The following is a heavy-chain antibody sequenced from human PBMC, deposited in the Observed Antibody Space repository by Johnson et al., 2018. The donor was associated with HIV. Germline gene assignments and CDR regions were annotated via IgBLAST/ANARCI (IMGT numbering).Heavy chain of an antibody. Sequence: VQLVESGGGLVQPGGSLRLSCAGTGFTVSSNYMYWVRQAPGKGLECVSVISGSGGSTYYADSVKGRFTISRDNSKNTLYLQMNSLRAEDTAVYYCAKPREVVEWLGAFDIWGQGTMVTVSS. J-gene: IGHJ3*02. CDR3: AKPREVVEWLGAFDI. CDR2: ISGSGGST. V-gene: IGHV3-23*04. D-gene: IGHD3-3*01. CDR1: GFTVSSNY.